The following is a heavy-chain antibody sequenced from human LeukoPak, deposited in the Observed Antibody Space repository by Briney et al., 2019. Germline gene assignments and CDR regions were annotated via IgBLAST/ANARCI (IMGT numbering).Heavy chain of an antibody. V-gene: IGHV4-59*12. CDR2: IYYSGST. Sequence: SETLSLTCTVSGGSISSYYWSWIRQPPGKGLEWIGYIYYSGSTNYNPSLKSRVTMSVDTSKNQFSLKLSSVTAADTAVYYCAREDVLRFLEWLSPDYYYYYMDVWGKGTTVTVSS. J-gene: IGHJ6*03. CDR1: GGSISSYY. D-gene: IGHD3-3*01. CDR3: AREDVLRFLEWLSPDYYYYYMDV.